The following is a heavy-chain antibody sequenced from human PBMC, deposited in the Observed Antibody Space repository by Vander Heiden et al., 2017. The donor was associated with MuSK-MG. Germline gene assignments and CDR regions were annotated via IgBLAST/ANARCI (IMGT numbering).Heavy chain of an antibody. Sequence: QVQLVQSGAEVKKPGSSVKVSCKASGGTFSSYAISWVRQAPGQGLEWMGGIIPIFGTANDAQKFQGRVTITADKSTITAYMEMSSLRSEDTAVYYCASSGGKGSEAFDYWGQGTLVTVSS. CDR2: IIPIFGTA. CDR3: ASSGGKGSEAFDY. J-gene: IGHJ4*02. CDR1: GGTFSSYA. D-gene: IGHD5-12*01. V-gene: IGHV1-69*06.